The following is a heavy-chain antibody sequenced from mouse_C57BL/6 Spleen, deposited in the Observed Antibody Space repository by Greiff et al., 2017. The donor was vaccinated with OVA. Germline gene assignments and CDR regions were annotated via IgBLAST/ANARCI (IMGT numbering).Heavy chain of an antibody. CDR3: ARGITTVVAPGFAY. Sequence: VRLQQSGPELVKPGASVKIPCKASGYTFTDYNMDWVKQSHGKSLEWIGDINPNNGGTIYNQKFKGKATLTVDKSSSTAYMELRSLTSEDTAVYYCARGITTVVAPGFAYWGQGTLVTVSA. CDR2: INPNNGGT. J-gene: IGHJ3*01. CDR1: GYTFTDYN. V-gene: IGHV1-18*01. D-gene: IGHD1-1*01.